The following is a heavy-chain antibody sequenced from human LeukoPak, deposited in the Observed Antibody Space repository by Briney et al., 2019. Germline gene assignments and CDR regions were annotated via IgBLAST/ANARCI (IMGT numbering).Heavy chain of an antibody. CDR1: GGSISSGDYY. V-gene: IGHV4-30-4*01. CDR2: IYYSGST. CDR3: AGIVVPAAMFNWFDP. J-gene: IGHJ5*02. Sequence: SETPSLTCTVSGGSISSGDYYWRGIRQPPGKGLEWIGYIYYSGSTYYNPSLKSRVTISVDTSKNQFSLKLSSVTAADTAVYYCAGIVVPAAMFNWFDPWGQGTLVTVSS. D-gene: IGHD2-2*01.